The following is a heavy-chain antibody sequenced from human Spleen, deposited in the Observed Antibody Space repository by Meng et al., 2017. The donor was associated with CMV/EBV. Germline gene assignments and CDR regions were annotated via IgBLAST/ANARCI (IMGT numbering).Heavy chain of an antibody. CDR2: ISDDERTT. V-gene: IGHV3-74*03. CDR3: ARERGGLVGATVFDY. D-gene: IGHD1-26*01. Sequence: GGSLRLSCAASGFTFSTYWMHWVRQGPDKRLVWVARISDDERTTTYASSVRGRFTISRDNAKDTLHLQMHSLRVEDTAVYYCARERGGLVGATVFDYWGQGTLVTVSS. CDR1: GFTFSTYW. J-gene: IGHJ4*02.